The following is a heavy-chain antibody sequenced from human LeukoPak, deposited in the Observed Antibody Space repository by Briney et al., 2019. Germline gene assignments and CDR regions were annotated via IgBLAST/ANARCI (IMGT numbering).Heavy chain of an antibody. CDR3: ARETALRLDY. J-gene: IGHJ4*02. V-gene: IGHV4-4*07. CDR1: GGSISNFY. Sequence: PSETLSLTCTVSGGSISNFYWSWIRQPAGEGLEWIGHIYFTGSTNYNPSLKSRVTMSADTSRNQFSLRLNSMTAADTAVYFCARETALRLDYWGQGTLVTVSS. D-gene: IGHD5-18*01. CDR2: IYFTGST.